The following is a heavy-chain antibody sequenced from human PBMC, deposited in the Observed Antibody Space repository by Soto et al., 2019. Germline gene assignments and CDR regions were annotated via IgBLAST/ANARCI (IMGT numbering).Heavy chain of an antibody. V-gene: IGHV1-24*01. CDR1: GYTLTELS. CDR2: FDPEDGET. J-gene: IGHJ3*02. CDR3: ARVKSLKGDAFDI. D-gene: IGHD3-16*02. Sequence: ASVKVSCKVSGYTLTELSMHWVRQAPGKGLEWMGGFDPEDGETIYAQKFQGRVTMTEDTSTDTAYMELRSLRSDDTAVYYCARVKSLKGDAFDIWGQGTMVTVSS.